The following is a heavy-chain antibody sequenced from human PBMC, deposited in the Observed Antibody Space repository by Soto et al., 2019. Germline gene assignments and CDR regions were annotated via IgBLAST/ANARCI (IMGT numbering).Heavy chain of an antibody. J-gene: IGHJ4*02. CDR3: ARRDRLGGYSGYGDY. CDR1: GYTFTSYG. D-gene: IGHD5-12*01. V-gene: IGHV1-18*04. Sequence: RASVKVSCKASGYTFTSYGISWVRQAPGQGLEWMGWISAYNGNTNYAQKLQGRVTMTTDTSTSTAYMELRSLRSDDTAVYYCARRDRLGGYSGYGDYWGQGTLVTVSS. CDR2: ISAYNGNT.